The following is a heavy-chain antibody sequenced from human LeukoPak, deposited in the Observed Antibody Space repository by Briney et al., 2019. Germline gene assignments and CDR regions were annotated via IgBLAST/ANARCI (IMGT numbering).Heavy chain of an antibody. V-gene: IGHV4-59*01. D-gene: IGHD5-18*01. CDR2: IYYSGST. Sequence: SETLSLTCTVSGGSISSYYWSWIRQPPGKGLEWIGYIYYSGSTNYNPSLKSRVTISVDTSKNPFSLKLRSVTAADTAVYYCARDRGYSYGYDFDYWGQGTLVTVSS. J-gene: IGHJ4*02. CDR3: ARDRGYSYGYDFDY. CDR1: GGSISSYY.